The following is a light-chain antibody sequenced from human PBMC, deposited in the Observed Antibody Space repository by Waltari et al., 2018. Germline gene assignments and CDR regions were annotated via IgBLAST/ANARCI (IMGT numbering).Light chain of an antibody. CDR3: QQYNSYSWT. CDR2: KAS. V-gene: IGKV1-5*03. CDR1: QSISSW. Sequence: DIQMTQSLSTLSASVGDRVTITCRASQSISSWLAWYQQKPGKAPKLLIYKASSLESGVPSRFSGSGSGTEFTLIINSLQPDDFATYYCQQYNSYSWTFGQGTKVEIK. J-gene: IGKJ1*01.